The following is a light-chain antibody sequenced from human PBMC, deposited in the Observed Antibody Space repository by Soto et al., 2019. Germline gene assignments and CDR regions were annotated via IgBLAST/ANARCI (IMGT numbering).Light chain of an antibody. Sequence: EIVLTQSPGTLSLSPGEIATLSCRASQSVSTYLAWYQQKPGQAPRLLIYDASNRATGIPARFSGSGSGTDFTLSISSLEPEDFAVYYCQQRSNWPLTFGGGTKVDIK. CDR2: DAS. J-gene: IGKJ4*01. V-gene: IGKV3-11*01. CDR1: QSVSTY. CDR3: QQRSNWPLT.